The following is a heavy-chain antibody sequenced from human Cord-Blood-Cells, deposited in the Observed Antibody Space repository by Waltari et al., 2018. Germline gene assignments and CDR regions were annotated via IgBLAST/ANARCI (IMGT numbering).Heavy chain of an antibody. J-gene: IGHJ3*02. CDR1: GFTVSSNY. V-gene: IGHV3-53*01. CDR3: ARDGAQTGTTIPFDI. D-gene: IGHD1-7*01. Sequence: EAQLVESGGGLIQPGGSLRLSCAASGFTVSSNYMSWVRQAPGKGLEWVSVIYSGGSTYYADSVKGRFTISRDNSKNTLYLQMNSLRAEDTAVYYCARDGAQTGTTIPFDIWGQGTMVTVSS. CDR2: IYSGGST.